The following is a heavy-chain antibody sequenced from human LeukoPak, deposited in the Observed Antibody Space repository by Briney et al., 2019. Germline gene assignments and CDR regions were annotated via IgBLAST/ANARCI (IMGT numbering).Heavy chain of an antibody. Sequence: PSETLSLTCTVSGGSISSYYWSWVRQPPGKGLAWIGYIYYSGSTNYNPSLKSRVTISVDTSKNQFSLKLSSVTAADTAVYYCASTVVISDTEYFQHWGQGTLVTVSS. D-gene: IGHD4-23*01. CDR3: ASTVVISDTEYFQH. J-gene: IGHJ1*01. V-gene: IGHV4-59*01. CDR2: IYYSGST. CDR1: GGSISSYY.